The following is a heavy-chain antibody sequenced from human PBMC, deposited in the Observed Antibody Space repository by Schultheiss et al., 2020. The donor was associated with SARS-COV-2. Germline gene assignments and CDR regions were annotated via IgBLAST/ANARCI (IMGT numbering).Heavy chain of an antibody. D-gene: IGHD6-13*01. CDR1: GFTFSSYW. CDR2: ISGSGGST. CDR3: AKGYSRNFDY. Sequence: GESLKISCAASGFTFSSYWMSWVRQAPGKGLEWVSAISGSGGSTYYADSVKGRFTISRDNSKNTLYLQMNSLRAEDTAVYYCAKGYSRNFDYWGQGTLVTVSS. V-gene: IGHV3-23*01. J-gene: IGHJ4*02.